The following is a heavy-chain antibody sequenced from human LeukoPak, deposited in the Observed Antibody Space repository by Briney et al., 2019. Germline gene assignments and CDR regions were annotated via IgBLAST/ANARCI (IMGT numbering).Heavy chain of an antibody. V-gene: IGHV4-61*02. CDR3: ARGRNWFDP. CDR1: GGSISSGSYY. J-gene: IGHJ5*02. CDR2: IYTSGST. Sequence: SETLSLTCTVSGGSISSGSYYWSWIRQPPGTGLEWIGRIYTSGSTNYNPSLKSRVTISVDTSKNQFSLKLSSVTAADTAVYYCARGRNWFDPWGQGTLVTVSS.